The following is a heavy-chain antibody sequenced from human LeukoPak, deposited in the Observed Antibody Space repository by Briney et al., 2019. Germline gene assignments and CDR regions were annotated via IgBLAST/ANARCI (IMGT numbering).Heavy chain of an antibody. J-gene: IGHJ4*02. Sequence: PGGSLRLSCAASGFTFSSYSMNWVRQAPGKGLEWVSYISSSSSTIYYADSVKGRFTISRDNAKNSLYLQMNSLRAEDTAVYYCAKDAIYYDFWSGFDYWGQGTLVTVSS. CDR2: ISSSSSTI. V-gene: IGHV3-48*01. CDR1: GFTFSSYS. D-gene: IGHD3-3*01. CDR3: AKDAIYYDFWSGFDY.